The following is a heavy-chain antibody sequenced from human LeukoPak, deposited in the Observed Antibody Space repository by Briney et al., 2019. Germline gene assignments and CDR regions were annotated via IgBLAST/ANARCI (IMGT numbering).Heavy chain of an antibody. V-gene: IGHV4-4*07. Sequence: SETLSLTCTVPGGSISSYYWSWIRQPAGKGLEWIGRIYTSGSTNYNPSLKSRVTISVDTSKNQFSLKLSSVTAADTAVYYCARSGLIVAVAGDFDYWGQGTLVTVSS. CDR2: IYTSGST. D-gene: IGHD6-19*01. CDR3: ARSGLIVAVAGDFDY. J-gene: IGHJ4*02. CDR1: GGSISSYY.